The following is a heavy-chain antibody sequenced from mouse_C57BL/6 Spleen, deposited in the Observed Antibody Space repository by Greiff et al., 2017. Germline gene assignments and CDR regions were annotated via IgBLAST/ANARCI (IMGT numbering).Heavy chain of an antibody. CDR3: TRNYGSSYWAMDY. CDR1: GYTFTDYE. CDR2: IDPETGGT. Sequence: LVESGAELVRPGASVTLSCKASGYTFTDYEMHWVKQTPVHGLEWIGAIDPETGGTAYNQKCKGKAILTADKSSSTAYMELRSLTSEDSAVYYCTRNYGSSYWAMDYWGQGTSVTVSS. J-gene: IGHJ4*01. V-gene: IGHV1-15*01. D-gene: IGHD1-1*01.